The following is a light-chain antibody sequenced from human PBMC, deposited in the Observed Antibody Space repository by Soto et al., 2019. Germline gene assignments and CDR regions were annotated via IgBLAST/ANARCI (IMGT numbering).Light chain of an antibody. V-gene: IGKV1-5*03. Sequence: IQMTQSPSTLSASVGDRVTFTCRASQTISTWLAWYQQKPGEAPKLLIYKASTLEVGVPSRFSASGSGTEFTLAINTLQPADFATYYCQQYNIYPWTFGHGTKV. CDR1: QTISTW. CDR3: QQYNIYPWT. J-gene: IGKJ1*01. CDR2: KAS.